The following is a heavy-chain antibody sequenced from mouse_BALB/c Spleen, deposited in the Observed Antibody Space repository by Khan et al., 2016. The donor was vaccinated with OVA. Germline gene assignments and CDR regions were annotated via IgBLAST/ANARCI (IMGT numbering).Heavy chain of an antibody. Sequence: QVHVKQSGAELARPGASVKMSCKASGYTFTTYTMHWVKQRPGQGLEWIGYINPSNGYTNYNQKFKDKSTLTADKSSSTAYMQPSSLTSDYSAVYYCAREGAYYRSDGWFSYWGQGTLVTVSA. D-gene: IGHD2-14*01. V-gene: IGHV1-4*01. CDR3: AREGAYYRSDGWFSY. CDR1: GYTFTTYT. J-gene: IGHJ3*01. CDR2: INPSNGYT.